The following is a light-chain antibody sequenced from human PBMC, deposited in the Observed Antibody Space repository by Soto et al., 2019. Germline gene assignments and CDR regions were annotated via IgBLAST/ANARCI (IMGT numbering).Light chain of an antibody. Sequence: EIVLTQSPATLALSPGERATLSWRASQSVSSYLAWYQQKPGQAPRLLIYDASNRATGIQDRFSGSGSGTDFTLTIRRLEPEDFAVYYCKQYGSSGTFGQGTKVDIK. CDR2: DAS. V-gene: IGKV3-20*01. J-gene: IGKJ1*01. CDR3: KQYGSSGT. CDR1: QSVSSY.